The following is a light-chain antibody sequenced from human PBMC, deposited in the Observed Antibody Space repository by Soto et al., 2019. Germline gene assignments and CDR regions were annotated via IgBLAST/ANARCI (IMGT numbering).Light chain of an antibody. CDR3: QQYGSLPRT. CDR2: DAS. Sequence: EIVLTQSPATLSSSPGERATLSCRASQSVSRYLAWYQQKPGQAPRLLIYDASNRATGIPARFSGSGSGTDFTLTISRLEPEDFAVYYCQQYGSLPRTFGQGTKVDIK. V-gene: IGKV3-11*01. J-gene: IGKJ1*01. CDR1: QSVSRY.